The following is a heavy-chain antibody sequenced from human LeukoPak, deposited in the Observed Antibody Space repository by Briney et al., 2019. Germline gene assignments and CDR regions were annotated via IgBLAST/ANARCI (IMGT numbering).Heavy chain of an antibody. Sequence: ASVNVSCKAFGYTFDTSSITWVRQAPGQRLEWMGWISPNNGNTHYAQGVQGRVTMTTDTSRSTAYMELRSLGSDDTAVYYCTRVRNSNNWWGPFDIWGQGTMVTVSS. D-gene: IGHD1-1*01. CDR3: TRVRNSNNWWGPFDI. CDR1: GYTFDTSS. V-gene: IGHV1-18*01. CDR2: ISPNNGNT. J-gene: IGHJ3*02.